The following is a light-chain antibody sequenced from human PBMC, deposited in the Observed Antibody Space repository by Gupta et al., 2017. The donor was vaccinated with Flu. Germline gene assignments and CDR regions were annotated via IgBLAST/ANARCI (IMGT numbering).Light chain of an antibody. V-gene: IGKV1D-12*01. J-gene: IGKJ4*02. CDR3: QQDNNFPIT. Sequence: DIQMTQSTSSVSASVGYRVTITCRASQGVGRWLAWYQQKPGKAPKLLIYAASRVESGVPSRFSGSGSGTDFTLTITSLQPEDFANYYCQQDNNFPITFGRGTQVEIK. CDR1: QGVGRW. CDR2: AAS.